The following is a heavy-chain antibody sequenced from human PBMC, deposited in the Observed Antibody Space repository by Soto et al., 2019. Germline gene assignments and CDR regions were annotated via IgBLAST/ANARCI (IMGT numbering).Heavy chain of an antibody. CDR2: INPSGGST. J-gene: IGHJ3*02. Sequence: ASVKVSCKASGYTFTSYYMHWVRQAPGQGLEWMGIINPSGGSTSYAQKFQGRVTMTRDTSTSTVYMELSSLRSEDTAVYYCARGGGGYSYDSSGYPADAFDIWGQGTMVTVS. V-gene: IGHV1-46*01. CDR1: GYTFTSYY. D-gene: IGHD3-22*01. CDR3: ARGGGGYSYDSSGYPADAFDI.